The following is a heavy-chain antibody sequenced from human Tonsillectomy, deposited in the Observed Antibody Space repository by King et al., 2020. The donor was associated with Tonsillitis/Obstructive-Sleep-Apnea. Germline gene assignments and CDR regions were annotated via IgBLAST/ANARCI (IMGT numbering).Heavy chain of an antibody. CDR3: AREGIYDSSGYADAFDI. CDR2: ISYDGSNK. D-gene: IGHD3-22*01. V-gene: IGHV3-30*04. CDR1: GFTFSRYA. J-gene: IGHJ3*02. Sequence: VQLVESGGGVVQPGRSLRLSCAASGFTFSRYAIHWVRQGPGKGLEWVAVISYDGSNKYYADSVEGRFTISRDNSKNTLCLQMNSLGAEDTAMYYCAREGIYDSSGYADAFDIWGQGTMVTVSS.